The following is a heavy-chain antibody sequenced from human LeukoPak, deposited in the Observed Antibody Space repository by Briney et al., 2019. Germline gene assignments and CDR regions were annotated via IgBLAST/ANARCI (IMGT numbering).Heavy chain of an antibody. D-gene: IGHD5-18*01. CDR2: ISYDGSNK. Sequence: GGSLRLSCAASGFTFSSYAMHWVRQAPGKGLEWVAVISYDGSNKYYADSVEGRFTISRDNSKNTLYLQMNSLRAEDTAVYYCARGPDTAMVPSFDYWGQGTLVTVSS. CDR1: GFTFSSYA. CDR3: ARGPDTAMVPSFDY. J-gene: IGHJ4*02. V-gene: IGHV3-30*04.